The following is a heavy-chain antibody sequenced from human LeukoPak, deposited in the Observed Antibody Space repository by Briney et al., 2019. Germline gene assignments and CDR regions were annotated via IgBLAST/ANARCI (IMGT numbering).Heavy chain of an antibody. J-gene: IGHJ3*02. D-gene: IGHD3-10*01. CDR2: INPSGGST. V-gene: IGHV1-46*01. CDR1: GYTFTSYY. Sequence: ASVKVSCKASGYTFTSYYMHWVRQAPGQGLEWMGIINPSGGSTSYAQKFQGRVTTTRDTSTSTVYMELSSLRSEDTAVYYCARAGVLLWFGESHDAFDIWGQGTMVTVSS. CDR3: ARAGVLLWFGESHDAFDI.